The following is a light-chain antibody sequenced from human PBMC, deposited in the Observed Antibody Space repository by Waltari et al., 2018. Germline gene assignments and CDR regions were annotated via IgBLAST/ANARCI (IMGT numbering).Light chain of an antibody. J-gene: IGKJ2*01. CDR2: DAS. CDR3: QEYDSLPYA. Sequence: DIQMTQSPSLLSASIGDRVSITGQASHVIHTYFLWYQHKAGQAPKVLIYDASKMDRGVPSRFGGSGSGTDFTFTISGLQPEDVATYYCQEYDSLPYAFGQGTKVEIK. CDR1: HVIHTY. V-gene: IGKV1-33*01.